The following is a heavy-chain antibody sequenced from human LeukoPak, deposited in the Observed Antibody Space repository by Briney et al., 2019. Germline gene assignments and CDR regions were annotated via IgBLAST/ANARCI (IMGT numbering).Heavy chain of an antibody. CDR1: GYSISSTYY. CDR2: IYHSGIT. Sequence: PSETLSLTCTVSGYSISSTYYWGWIRQPPGKGLEWIGSIYHSGITYYNPSLKSRVTISVDTSKNQFSLKLSSVTAADTAVYYCARHISGWDHYYFDYWGQGTLVTVSS. D-gene: IGHD6-19*01. CDR3: ARHISGWDHYYFDY. J-gene: IGHJ4*02. V-gene: IGHV4-38-2*02.